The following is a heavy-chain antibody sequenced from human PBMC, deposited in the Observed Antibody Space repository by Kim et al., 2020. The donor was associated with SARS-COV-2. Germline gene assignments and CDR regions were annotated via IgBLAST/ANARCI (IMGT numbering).Heavy chain of an antibody. CDR3: ARHYCGTATCFRVMDV. V-gene: IGHV4-39*01. D-gene: IGHD2-2*01. Sequence: SETLSLTCTVSGASISSSTYYWAWIRQPPGTGPEWIGTNYYSGSTYYNPSLKSRVTISVDTSKNQFSLRLSSVTAADTAVYYCARHYCGTATCFRVMDVWGQGTTVTVSS. CDR1: GASISSSTYY. CDR2: NYYSGST. J-gene: IGHJ6*02.